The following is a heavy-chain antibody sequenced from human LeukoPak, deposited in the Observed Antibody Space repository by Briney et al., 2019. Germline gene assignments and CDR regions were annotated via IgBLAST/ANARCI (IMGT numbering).Heavy chain of an antibody. CDR3: AKLIAVADTDDY. D-gene: IGHD6-19*01. CDR1: GFTFSSQA. Sequence: PGGSLRLSCAASGFTFSSQAMSWVRQAPGKGLDWVSSISGSGDSTYYADSVKGRFTISRDNSKNTLYLHMSSLRAEDTAVYYCAKLIAVADTDDYWGQGTLVTVSS. CDR2: ISGSGDST. J-gene: IGHJ4*02. V-gene: IGHV3-23*01.